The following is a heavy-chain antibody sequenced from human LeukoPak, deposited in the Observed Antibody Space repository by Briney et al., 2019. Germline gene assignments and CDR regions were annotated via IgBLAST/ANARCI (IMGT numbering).Heavy chain of an antibody. CDR2: IWYDGSQK. J-gene: IGHJ5*02. V-gene: IGHV3-33*01. CDR3: ARSSPWVVLDR. CDR1: GFIFRNSG. D-gene: IGHD2-15*01. Sequence: PGGSLRLSCAVSGFIFRNSGMHWVRQAPGKGLEWVAIIWYDGSQKYYADSVKGRFTISRDDSQNTLYLQMNSLRDEDSGLYFCARSSPWVVLDRWGQGTLVTVSS.